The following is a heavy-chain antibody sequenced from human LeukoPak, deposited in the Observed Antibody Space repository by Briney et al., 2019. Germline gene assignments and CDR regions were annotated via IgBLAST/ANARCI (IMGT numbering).Heavy chain of an antibody. V-gene: IGHV3-9*03. J-gene: IGHJ4*02. CDR2: ITWNSGSI. Sequence: GGSLRLSCAASGFSFDDYAMHWVRQAPGKGLEWVSGITWNSGSIAYADSVKGRFTISRDNAKNSLYLQMNSLRAEDMALYYCAKAAGGFLEWLFEYWGQGTLVTVSS. CDR3: AKAAGGFLEWLFEY. CDR1: GFSFDDYA. D-gene: IGHD3-3*01.